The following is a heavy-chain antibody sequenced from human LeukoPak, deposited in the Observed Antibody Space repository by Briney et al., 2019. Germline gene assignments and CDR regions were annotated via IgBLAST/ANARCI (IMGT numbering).Heavy chain of an antibody. CDR2: IYYSGST. CDR3: ARTSLWFGEFESFDY. V-gene: IGHV4-31*03. Sequence: SQTLSLTCTVSGGSISSGGYYWSWIRQHPGKGLEWFGYIYYSGSTYYNPSLKSRVTISVDTSKNQFSLKLSSVTAADTAVYYCARTSLWFGEFESFDYWGQGTLVTVSS. J-gene: IGHJ4*02. CDR1: GGSISSGGYY. D-gene: IGHD3-10*01.